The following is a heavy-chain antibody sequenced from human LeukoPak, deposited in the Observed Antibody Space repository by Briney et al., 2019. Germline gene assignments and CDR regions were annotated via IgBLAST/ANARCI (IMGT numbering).Heavy chain of an antibody. CDR1: GFTFSGYY. D-gene: IGHD3-3*01. CDR2: ISSSGSTI. Sequence: GGSLRLSCAASGFTFSGYYMSWISQAPGKGLEWVSYISSSGSTIYYADSVKGRFTISRDNAKNSLYLQMNSLRAEDTAVYYCARDCSIFGVPYYYYMDVWGKGTTVTVSS. V-gene: IGHV3-11*01. CDR3: ARDCSIFGVPYYYYMDV. J-gene: IGHJ6*03.